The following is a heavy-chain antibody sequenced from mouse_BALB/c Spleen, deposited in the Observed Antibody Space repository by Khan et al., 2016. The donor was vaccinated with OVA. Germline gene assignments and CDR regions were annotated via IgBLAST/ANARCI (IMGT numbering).Heavy chain of an antibody. J-gene: IGHJ1*01. D-gene: IGHD1-2*01. CDR1: GYSFTSYW. CDR2: IHPSDSET. V-gene: IGHV1-61*01. CDR3: SRGTTAAYWDFDV. Sequence: QVQLKESGAELVRPGASVKLSCKASGYSFTSYWMNWMKQRPGQGLEWIGIIHPSDSETRLNQKFKDKATLTVDKSSSTAYMQLSSPTSEDSAVYYCSRGTTAAYWDFDVWGAGTTVTVSS.